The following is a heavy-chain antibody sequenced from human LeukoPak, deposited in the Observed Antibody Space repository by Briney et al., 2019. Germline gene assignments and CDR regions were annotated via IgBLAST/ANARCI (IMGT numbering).Heavy chain of an antibody. CDR1: GFTFSSYS. CDR2: ISSSSSYI. Sequence: KSGGSLRLSCAASGFTFSSYSMNWVRQAPGKGLEWVSSISSSSSYIYYADSVEGRFTISRDNAKNSLYLQMNSLRAEDTAAYYCARVPLGWYFDYWGQGTLVTVSS. CDR3: ARVPLGWYFDY. J-gene: IGHJ4*02. V-gene: IGHV3-21*01. D-gene: IGHD6-19*01.